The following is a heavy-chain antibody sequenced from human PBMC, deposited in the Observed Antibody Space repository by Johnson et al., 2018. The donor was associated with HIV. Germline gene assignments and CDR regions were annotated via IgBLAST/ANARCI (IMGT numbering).Heavy chain of an antibody. V-gene: IGHV3-66*01. CDR3: ARAVGVWGDQLDFDI. CDR2: IYSGGST. Sequence: VQLVESGGGVVRPGRSLRLSCAASGFTVSSNYMSWVRQAPGKGLEWVSVIYSGGSTYYADSVKGRFTISRDNSKNTLYLQMNSLRAGDTAVYYCARAVGVWGDQLDFDIWGQGTMVTVSS. J-gene: IGHJ3*02. CDR1: GFTVSSNY. D-gene: IGHD1-1*01.